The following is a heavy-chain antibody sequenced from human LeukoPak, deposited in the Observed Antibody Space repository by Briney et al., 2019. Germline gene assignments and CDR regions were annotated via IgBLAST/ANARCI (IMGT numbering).Heavy chain of an antibody. Sequence: PGGSLRLSCATSGISFSNAWMSWVRQAPGKGLEWVGRIKRTADGGTTDYAAPVIGRFTISRDDSKNTLYLLMNSLKTEDTAVYYWTTDVGRGWNGFNNWGQGTLVTVSS. V-gene: IGHV3-15*01. CDR2: IKRTADGGTT. D-gene: IGHD6-19*01. J-gene: IGHJ4*02. CDR3: TTDVGRGWNGFNN. CDR1: GISFSNAW.